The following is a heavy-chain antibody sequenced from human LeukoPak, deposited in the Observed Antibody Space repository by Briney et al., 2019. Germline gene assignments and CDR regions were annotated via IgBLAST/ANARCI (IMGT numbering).Heavy chain of an antibody. J-gene: IGHJ4*02. D-gene: IGHD6-13*01. CDR1: GFTFSSYG. CDR3: AREHSYSWYDFDY. CDR2: IWYDGSNK. V-gene: IGHV3-33*01. Sequence: GGSLRLSCAASGFTFSSYGMHWVRQAPGKGLEWVAVIWYDGSNKYYTDSVKGRFTISRDNSKNTLYLQMNSLRAEDTAVYYCAREHSYSWYDFDYWGQGTLVTVSS.